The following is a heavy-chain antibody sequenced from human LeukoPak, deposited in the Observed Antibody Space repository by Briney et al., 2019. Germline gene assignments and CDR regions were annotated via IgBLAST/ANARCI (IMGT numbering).Heavy chain of an antibody. D-gene: IGHD3-9*01. Sequence: GGSLRLSCAASGFTFSSYSMNWVRQAPGKGLEWVSSISSSSSYIYYADSVKGRFTISRDNARNSLFLQMNSLRVGDTAVYYCARDLMPYVDPEYFDHWGQGTLVTVSS. CDR2: ISSSSSYI. CDR3: ARDLMPYVDPEYFDH. V-gene: IGHV3-21*01. CDR1: GFTFSSYS. J-gene: IGHJ4*02.